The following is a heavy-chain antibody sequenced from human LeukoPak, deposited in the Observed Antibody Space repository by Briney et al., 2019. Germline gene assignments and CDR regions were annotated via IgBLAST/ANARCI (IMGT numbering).Heavy chain of an antibody. J-gene: IGHJ5*02. D-gene: IGHD3-9*01. Sequence: SETLSLTCAVYGGSFSGYYWSWIRQPPGKGLEWIGEINHSGSTNYNPSLKSRVTISVDTSKNQFSLKLSSVTAADTAVYYCARGGPPFNTIPPTADSNWSDPGGQGPRVTVSS. V-gene: IGHV4-34*01. CDR1: GGSFSGYY. CDR2: INHSGST. CDR3: ARGGPPFNTIPPTADSNWSDP.